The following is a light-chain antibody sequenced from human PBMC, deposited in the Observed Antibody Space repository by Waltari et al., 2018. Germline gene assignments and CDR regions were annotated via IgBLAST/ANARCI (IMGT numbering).Light chain of an antibody. J-gene: IGLJ3*02. CDR2: STN. CDR3: LLYYGGAQV. V-gene: IGLV7-43*01. CDR1: TGAVTRGFY. Sequence: TVVTQEPSLTVSPGGTVTLTCASSTGAVTRGFYPSWFQQKPGQPPRALIYSTNNKHSWTPARFSGSLLGGKAALTLSGVQVEDEAEYYCLLYYGGAQVFGGGTKLTVL.